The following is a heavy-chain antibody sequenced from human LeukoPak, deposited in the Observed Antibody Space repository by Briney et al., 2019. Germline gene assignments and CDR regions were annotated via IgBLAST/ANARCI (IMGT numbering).Heavy chain of an antibody. J-gene: IGHJ2*01. D-gene: IGHD4-17*01. CDR3: ARRRADGDYKLGYFDL. CDR2: ISSSSSYI. V-gene: IGHV3-21*01. CDR1: GFTFSSYS. Sequence: GGSLRLSCAASGFTFSSYSMNWVRQAPGKGLEWVSSISSSSSYIYYADSVKGRFTISRDDAKNSLNLQMNSLRAEDTAVYYCARRRADGDYKLGYFDLWGRGTLVTVSS.